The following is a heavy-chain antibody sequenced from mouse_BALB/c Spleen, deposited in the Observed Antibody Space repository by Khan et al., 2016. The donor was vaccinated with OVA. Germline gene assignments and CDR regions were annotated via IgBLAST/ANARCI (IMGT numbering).Heavy chain of an antibody. Sequence: VKLVESGGGLVQPGGSRKLSCAASGFTFSSYGMHWVRQAPEKGLEWVAYISGDSSTIYYADTVKGRFTISRDNPKNTLFLQMTSLMSEDTARYYCATSYFYGYYFDYWGPGTTLTVSS. D-gene: IGHD1-1*01. CDR1: GFTFSSYG. CDR3: ATSYFYGYYFDY. V-gene: IGHV5-17*02. J-gene: IGHJ2*01. CDR2: ISGDSSTI.